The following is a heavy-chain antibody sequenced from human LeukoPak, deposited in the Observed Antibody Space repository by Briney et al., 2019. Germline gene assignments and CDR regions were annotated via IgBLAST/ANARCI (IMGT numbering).Heavy chain of an antibody. CDR2: IKQDGSQK. CDR3: ARDQTYHYGAGSYPSDF. Sequence: GGSLRLSCAASGFTSSNYWMSWVRQAPGKGLEWVANIKQDGSQKYYVDSVKGRFTISRDNAKNSLSLYLQMNSLRAEDTAVYYCARDQTYHYGAGSYPSDFWGQGTPVTVSS. D-gene: IGHD3-10*01. CDR1: GFTSSNYW. J-gene: IGHJ4*02. V-gene: IGHV3-7*01.